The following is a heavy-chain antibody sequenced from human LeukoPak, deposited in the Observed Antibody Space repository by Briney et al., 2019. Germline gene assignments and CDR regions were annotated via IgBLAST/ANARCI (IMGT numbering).Heavy chain of an antibody. CDR1: GGSISSYY. CDR3: ARSGSYKGPMGY. Sequence: SETLSLTCTVSGGSISSYYWSWIRQPPGKGLEWIGYIYYSGSTNYNPSLKSRVTISVDTSKNQFSLKLSSVTAADAAVYYCARSGSYKGPMGYWGQGTLVTVSS. V-gene: IGHV4-59*01. J-gene: IGHJ4*02. CDR2: IYYSGST. D-gene: IGHD1-26*01.